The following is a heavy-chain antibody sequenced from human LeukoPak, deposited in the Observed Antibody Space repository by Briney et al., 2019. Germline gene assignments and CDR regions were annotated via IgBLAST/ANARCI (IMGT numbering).Heavy chain of an antibody. CDR1: GFTFSNYA. J-gene: IGHJ4*02. Sequence: GGSLRLSCAASGFTFSNYAVNWVRQAPGKGLEWVSAISGGGDFIYYAESVKGRFTICRDNSKSTVYLQMNSLRAEDTAIYYCAKVDGSSLSRGRFVYWGPGTLVTVSS. V-gene: IGHV3-23*01. CDR2: ISGGGDFI. D-gene: IGHD6-6*01. CDR3: AKVDGSSLSRGRFVY.